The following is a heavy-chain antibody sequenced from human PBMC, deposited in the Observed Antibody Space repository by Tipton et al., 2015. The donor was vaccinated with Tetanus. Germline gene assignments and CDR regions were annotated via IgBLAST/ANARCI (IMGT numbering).Heavy chain of an antibody. J-gene: IGHJ5*02. V-gene: IGHV4-39*02. D-gene: IGHD3-10*01. CDR3: ARHLYGYWFDP. CDR1: GGSISDKKYY. Sequence: TLSLTCTVSGGSISDKKYYWGWIRQPPGKGLEWIASIYFKGDTYYSPTLKSRVTIAVDTSQNFFSLSLTSVTAADTAVYYCARHLYGYWFDPWGQGTLVTVSS. CDR2: IYFKGDT.